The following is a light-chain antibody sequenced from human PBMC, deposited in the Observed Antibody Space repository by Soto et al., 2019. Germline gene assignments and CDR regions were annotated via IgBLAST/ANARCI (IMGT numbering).Light chain of an antibody. J-gene: IGKJ2*01. CDR3: KQSKQVPGT. Sequence: DIVMTQIPLSLSVTPGQPASISCKSSQSLLHSDGKTYLCWYLQRPGQPPQLLIYEVSNRFLGVAERFSGRGSGTGFALKIRRVEGDYVGVYYCKQSKQVPGTFGQGTKLQIK. V-gene: IGKV2D-29*01. CDR1: QSLLHSDGKTY. CDR2: EVS.